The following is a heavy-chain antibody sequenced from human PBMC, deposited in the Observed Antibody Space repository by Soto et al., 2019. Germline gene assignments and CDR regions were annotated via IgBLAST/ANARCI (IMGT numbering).Heavy chain of an antibody. Sequence: QMNLVESGGGVVQPGRSLRLSCAASGFVFSDYGMHWVLQAPGKGLEWVALITNDGNNEYYRESVKGRFSISRGRSTNTVDLLMNSLRPEDTGVYYCAKEGQGGGRQFDYAMDVWGQGTTVTVSS. CDR3: AKEGQGGGRQFDYAMDV. J-gene: IGHJ6*02. D-gene: IGHD1-26*01. V-gene: IGHV3-30*18. CDR1: GFVFSDYG. CDR2: ITNDGNNE.